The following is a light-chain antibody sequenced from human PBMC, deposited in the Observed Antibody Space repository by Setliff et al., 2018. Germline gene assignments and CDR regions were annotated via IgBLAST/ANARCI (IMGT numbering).Light chain of an antibody. CDR2: GAS. J-gene: IGKJ4*01. CDR3: QQYNDRPLT. CDR1: QSVSSN. Sequence: EIVMTHSPATVSVSPGERATLSCRASQSVSSNLAWYQQKPGQAPRLLIYGASTRATGIPARFSGSGSGTDFTLTISSLQSEDFAVYYCQQYNDRPLTFGGGTKVDIK. V-gene: IGKV3-15*01.